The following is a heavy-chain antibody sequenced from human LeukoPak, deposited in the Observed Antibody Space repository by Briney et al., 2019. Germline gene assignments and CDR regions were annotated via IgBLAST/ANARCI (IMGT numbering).Heavy chain of an antibody. J-gene: IGHJ4*02. V-gene: IGHV3-11*05. Sequence: PGGSLRLSCAASGFTFSDYYMSWIRQAPGKGLEWVSSISRSSSYTKYADSVKGRFTISRDNAKNSLYLQMNSLRAEDTAVYYCARDTNSHCSGGSCYSGPDYWGQGTLVTVSP. CDR2: ISRSSSYT. D-gene: IGHD2-15*01. CDR1: GFTFSDYY. CDR3: ARDTNSHCSGGSCYSGPDY.